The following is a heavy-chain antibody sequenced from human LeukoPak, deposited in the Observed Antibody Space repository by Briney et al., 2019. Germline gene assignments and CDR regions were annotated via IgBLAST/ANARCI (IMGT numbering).Heavy chain of an antibody. V-gene: IGHV3-23*01. CDR2: ISGSGGST. CDR3: AKAKRETRRSIVLMVYAPLDY. Sequence: GSLSLSCAASGFTFSSYAMSWVRPAPGKGLEWVSAISGSGGSTYYADSVKGRFTISRDNSKNTLYLQMNSLRAEDTAVYYCAKAKRETRRSIVLMVYAPLDYWGQGTLVTVSS. J-gene: IGHJ4*02. CDR1: GFTFSSYA. D-gene: IGHD2-8*01.